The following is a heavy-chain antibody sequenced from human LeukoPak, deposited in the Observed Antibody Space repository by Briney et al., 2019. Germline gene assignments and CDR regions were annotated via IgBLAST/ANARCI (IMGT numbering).Heavy chain of an antibody. V-gene: IGHV4-39*07. CDR1: GGSISSSSYY. D-gene: IGHD6-13*01. CDR3: ARDGYSSSWSPTYYFDY. Sequence: SETLSLTCTVSGGSISSSSYYWGWIRQPPGKGLEWIGSIYYSGSTNYNPSLKSRVTISVDTSKNQFSLKLSSVTAADTAVYYCARDGYSSSWSPTYYFDYWGQGTLVTVSS. CDR2: IYYSGST. J-gene: IGHJ4*02.